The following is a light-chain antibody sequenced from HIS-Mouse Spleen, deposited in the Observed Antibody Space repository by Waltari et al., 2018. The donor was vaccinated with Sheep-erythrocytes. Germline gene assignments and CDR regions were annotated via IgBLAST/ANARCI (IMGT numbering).Light chain of an antibody. Sequence: QSALTQPRPVSGSPGPSVTLSCPGTSRHVGGSNHSSWYQQHPGKAPKLMIYDGSKRPSGVPDRFSGSKSGNTASLTISGLQAEDEADYYCCSYAGSYNHVFATGTKVTVL. CDR3: CSYAGSYNHV. J-gene: IGLJ1*01. CDR1: SRHVGGSNH. CDR2: DGS. V-gene: IGLV2-11*01.